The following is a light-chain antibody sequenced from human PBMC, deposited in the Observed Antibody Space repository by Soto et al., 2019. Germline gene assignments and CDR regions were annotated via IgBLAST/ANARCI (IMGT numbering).Light chain of an antibody. CDR3: QQYNSYPIT. Sequence: DIQMTQYPSTLSASVGDRVTITCRASQSISSWLAWYQQKPGKAPKLLIYKASSLESGVPSRFSGSGSGTEFTLTISSLQPDDFATYYCQQYNSYPITCGQGTRLEIK. CDR2: KAS. V-gene: IGKV1-5*03. J-gene: IGKJ5*01. CDR1: QSISSW.